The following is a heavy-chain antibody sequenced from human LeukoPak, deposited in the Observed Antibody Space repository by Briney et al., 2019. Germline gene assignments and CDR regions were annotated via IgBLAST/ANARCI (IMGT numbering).Heavy chain of an antibody. Sequence: GGSLRLSCTGSGFRFSGYGMPWVRQAPGKGLEWLGYIWYDGSNPDYVDPVKGRFTISRDNSRNTVYLQMNSLRAEDTAVYHCARFMGSDNTGFFDLWGQGTPVTVSS. V-gene: IGHV3-33*01. CDR3: ARFMGSDNTGFFDL. J-gene: IGHJ4*02. CDR1: GFRFSGYG. CDR2: IWYDGSNP. D-gene: IGHD3-10*01.